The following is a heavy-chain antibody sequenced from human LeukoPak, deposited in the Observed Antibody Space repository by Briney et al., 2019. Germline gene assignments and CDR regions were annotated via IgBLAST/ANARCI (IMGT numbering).Heavy chain of an antibody. CDR2: IKEDGSQK. J-gene: IGHJ4*02. CDR3: ARDTVTNFDY. Sequence: PGGSLRLSCAASGFTFSSYWMSWVRQAPGKGLEWVANIKEDGSQKDYVDSVKGRFTISRDNAKNSLYLQMNSLRAEDTAVYYCARDTVTNFDYWGQGTLVTVSS. V-gene: IGHV3-7*01. D-gene: IGHD4-17*01. CDR1: GFTFSSYW.